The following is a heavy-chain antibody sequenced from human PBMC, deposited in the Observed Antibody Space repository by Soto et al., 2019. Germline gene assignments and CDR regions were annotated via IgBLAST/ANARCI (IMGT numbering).Heavy chain of an antibody. V-gene: IGHV3-33*06. CDR1: GFTFSSYGSYG. CDR3: AKVWGSRGLYYYYYMDV. D-gene: IGHD1-26*01. CDR2: IWLDGSNE. J-gene: IGHJ6*03. Sequence: GSLRLSCAASGFTFSSYGSYGMHWVRQAPGKGLEWVAVIWLDGSNEYYADSVKGRFTVPRANSKNTLYLQMNSLRAEDTAVYYCAKVWGSRGLYYYYYMDVWGKGTTVTVSS.